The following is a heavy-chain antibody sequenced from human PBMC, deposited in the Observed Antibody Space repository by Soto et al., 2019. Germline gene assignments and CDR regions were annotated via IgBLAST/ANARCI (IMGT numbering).Heavy chain of an antibody. CDR1: GGTFSSYA. D-gene: IGHD2-2*01. CDR2: IIPIFGTA. V-gene: IGHV1-69*06. Sequence: SVKVSCKASGGTFSSYAISWVRQAPGQGLEWMGGIIPIFGTANYAQKFQGRVTITADKPTSTAYMGLSSLRSEDTAVYYCARGGVGLSSSYGYYYYYGMDVWGQGTTVTVSS. J-gene: IGHJ6*02. CDR3: ARGGVGLSSSYGYYYYYGMDV.